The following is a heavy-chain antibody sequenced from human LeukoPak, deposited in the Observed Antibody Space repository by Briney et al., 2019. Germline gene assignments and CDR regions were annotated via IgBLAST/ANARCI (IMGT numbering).Heavy chain of an antibody. CDR3: ARDNEEQLFGAFDI. CDR2: IYTSGST. Sequence: SETLSLTCTVSGGSINSYYWTWIRQPPGKGLEWIGRIYTSGSTNYNPSLKSRVTMSVDTSKNQFSLKLSSVTAADTAVYYCARDNEEQLFGAFDIWGQGTMVTVSS. V-gene: IGHV4-4*07. D-gene: IGHD6-6*01. J-gene: IGHJ3*02. CDR1: GGSINSYY.